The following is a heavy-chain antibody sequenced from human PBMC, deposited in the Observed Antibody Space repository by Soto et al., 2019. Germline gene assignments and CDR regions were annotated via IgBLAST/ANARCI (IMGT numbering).Heavy chain of an antibody. CDR2: IYYSGST. CDR3: ARTRFLEWLSPDYFDY. CDR1: GGSVSSGSYY. D-gene: IGHD3-3*01. Sequence: SETLSLTCTVSGGSVSSGSYYWSWIRQPPGKGLEWIGYIYYSGSTNYNPSLKSRVTISVDTSKNQFSLKLSSVTAADTAVYYCARTRFLEWLSPDYFDYWGQGTLVTVS. V-gene: IGHV4-61*01. J-gene: IGHJ4*02.